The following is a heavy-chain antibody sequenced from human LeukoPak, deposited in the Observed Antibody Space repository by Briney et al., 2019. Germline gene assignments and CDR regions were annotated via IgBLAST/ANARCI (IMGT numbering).Heavy chain of an antibody. CDR3: ARDGTAAGLYFDL. J-gene: IGHJ4*01. V-gene: IGHV3-7*01. D-gene: IGHD6-13*01. Sequence: PGGSLRHSCAVSGFTFSSYWMNWVRQAPGKGLEWVASIGQDGGEKSYVDSVKGRFTISRDNTKNSLYLQMNSLRAEDTAVYFCARDGTAAGLYFDLWGQGTLVTVSS. CDR2: IGQDGGEK. CDR1: GFTFSSYW.